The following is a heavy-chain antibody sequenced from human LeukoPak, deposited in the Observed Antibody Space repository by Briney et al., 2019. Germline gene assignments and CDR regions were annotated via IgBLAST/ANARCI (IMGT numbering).Heavy chain of an antibody. D-gene: IGHD3-3*01. V-gene: IGHV3-23*01. CDR1: GFTFSSYA. J-gene: IGHJ6*02. CDR3: ARDPATIYDFWSGYLGAGYYYGMDV. Sequence: GGSLRLSCAASGFTFSSYAMSWVRQAPGKGLEWVSAISGRGGSTYYADSVKGRFTISRDNSKNTLYLQMNSLRAEDTAVYYCARDPATIYDFWSGYLGAGYYYGMDVWGQGTTVTVSS. CDR2: ISGRGGST.